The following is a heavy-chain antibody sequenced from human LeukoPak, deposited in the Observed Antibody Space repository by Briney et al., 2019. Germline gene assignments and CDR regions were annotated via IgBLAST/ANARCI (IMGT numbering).Heavy chain of an antibody. J-gene: IGHJ4*02. CDR2: ISSSGTAI. CDR3: ARDGTLYEGYFYGLDY. D-gene: IGHD3-22*01. Sequence: PGGSLRLSCAASGFTFSDYYMTWIRQAPGKGLEWVSYISSSGTAIFYAHSVKGRFTISRDSAKNSLYLQMNRLRAEDTAVYYCARDGTLYEGYFYGLDYWGQGRLVTVSS. V-gene: IGHV3-11*01. CDR1: GFTFSDYY.